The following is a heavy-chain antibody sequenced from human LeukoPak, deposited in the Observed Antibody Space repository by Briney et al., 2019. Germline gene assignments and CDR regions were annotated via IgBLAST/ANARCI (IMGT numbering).Heavy chain of an antibody. CDR2: ISYDGSNK. CDR1: GFTFSSYG. CDR3: AKDRKVWWLRVESFDY. J-gene: IGHJ4*02. V-gene: IGHV3-30*18. Sequence: GGSLRLSCAASGFTFSSYGMHWVRQAPGKGLEWVAVISYDGSNKYYADSVKGRFTISRDNSKNTLYLQMNSLRAEGTAVYYCAKDRKVWWLRVESFDYWGQGTLVTVSS. D-gene: IGHD5-12*01.